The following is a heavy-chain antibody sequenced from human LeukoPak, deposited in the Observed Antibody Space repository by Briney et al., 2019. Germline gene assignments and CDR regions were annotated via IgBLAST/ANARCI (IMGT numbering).Heavy chain of an antibody. D-gene: IGHD6-13*01. V-gene: IGHV4-34*01. J-gene: IGHJ4*02. CDR2: INHSGST. CDR1: GGSFSGYY. Sequence: SETLSLTCAVYGGSFSGYYWSWIRQPPGKGLEWIGEINHSGSTNYNPSLKSRVTMSVDTSKNQFSLKLSSVTAADTAVYYCARGDSCWYYFDYWGQGTLVTVSS. CDR3: ARGDSCWYYFDY.